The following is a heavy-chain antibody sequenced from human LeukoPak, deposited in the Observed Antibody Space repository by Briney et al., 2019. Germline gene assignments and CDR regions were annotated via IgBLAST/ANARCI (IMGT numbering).Heavy chain of an antibody. CDR3: ARSSSSRANYYYMDV. Sequence: PSETLSLTCTVSGGSISSSSYYWGWIRQPPGKGLEWIGSIYYSGSTYYNPSLKSRVTISVDRSKNQFSLKLSSVTAADTAVYYCARSSSSRANYYYMDVWGKGTTVTVSS. D-gene: IGHD6-13*01. V-gene: IGHV4-39*07. J-gene: IGHJ6*03. CDR1: GGSISSSSYY. CDR2: IYYSGST.